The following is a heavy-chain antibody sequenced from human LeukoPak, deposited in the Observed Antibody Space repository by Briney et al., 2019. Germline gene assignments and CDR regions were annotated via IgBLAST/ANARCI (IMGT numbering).Heavy chain of an antibody. CDR2: ISSSGSTI. J-gene: IGHJ4*02. CDR3: ARDPPRLRSYYDSSGPFDY. CDR1: GFTFSDYY. V-gene: IGHV3-11*01. Sequence: GGSLRLSCAASGFTFSDYYMSWIRQAPGKGLEWVSYISSSGSTIYYADSVKGRFTISRDNAKNSLYLQMNSLRAEDTAVYYCARDPPRLRSYYDSSGPFDYWGQGTLVTVSS. D-gene: IGHD3-22*01.